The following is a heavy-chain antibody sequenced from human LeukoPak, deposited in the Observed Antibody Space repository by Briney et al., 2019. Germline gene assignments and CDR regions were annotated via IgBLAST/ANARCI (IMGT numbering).Heavy chain of an antibody. CDR1: GGSISSGDYY. CDR2: IYYSGST. Sequence: SESLSLTCTVSGGSISSGDYYWSWIRQPPGKGLEWIGYIYYSGSTYYNPSLKSRVTISVDTSKNQFSLKLSSVTAADTVVYYCARVRSQLLSVWFDPWGQGTLVTVSS. V-gene: IGHV4-30-4*08. CDR3: ARVRSQLLSVWFDP. D-gene: IGHD2-2*01. J-gene: IGHJ5*02.